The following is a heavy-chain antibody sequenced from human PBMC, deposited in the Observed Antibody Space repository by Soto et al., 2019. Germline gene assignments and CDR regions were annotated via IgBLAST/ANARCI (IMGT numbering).Heavy chain of an antibody. CDR1: GGSFSGYY. J-gene: IGHJ4*02. CDR2: INHSGST. Sequence: SETLSLTCAVYGGSFSGYYWSWIRQPPGKGLEWIGEINHSGSTNYNPSLKSRVTISVDTSKNQFSLKLSSVTAADTAVYYCARPYSSSSPLYFDYWGQGTLVTVSS. V-gene: IGHV4-34*01. D-gene: IGHD6-6*01. CDR3: ARPYSSSSPLYFDY.